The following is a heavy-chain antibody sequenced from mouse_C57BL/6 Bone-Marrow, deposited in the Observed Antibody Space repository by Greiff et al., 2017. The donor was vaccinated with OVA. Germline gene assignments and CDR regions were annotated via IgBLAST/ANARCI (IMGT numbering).Heavy chain of an antibody. CDR1: GYTFTSYW. D-gene: IGHD2-4*01. V-gene: IGHV1-64*01. CDR2: IHPNSGST. Sequence: VKLQQPGAELVKPGASVKLSCKASGYTFTSYWMHWVKQRPGQGLEWIGMIHPNSGSTNYNEKFKSKATLTVDKSSSTAYMQLSSLTSEDSAVYYCARWDYDAWFAYWGQGTLVTVSA. J-gene: IGHJ3*01. CDR3: ARWDYDAWFAY.